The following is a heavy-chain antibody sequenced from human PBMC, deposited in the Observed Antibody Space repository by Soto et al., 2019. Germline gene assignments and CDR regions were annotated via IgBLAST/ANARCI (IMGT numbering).Heavy chain of an antibody. V-gene: IGHV4-4*02. CDR2: IYHSGST. CDR1: GGSISSSNW. D-gene: IGHD4-17*01. CDR3: ARLGDDYGDYKSAGYFDY. J-gene: IGHJ4*02. Sequence: PSETLSLTCAVSGGSISSSNWWSWVRQPPGKGLEWIGEIYHSGSTNYNPSLKSRVTISVDKSKNQFSLKLSSVTAADTAVYYCARLGDDYGDYKSAGYFDYWGQGTLVTVSS.